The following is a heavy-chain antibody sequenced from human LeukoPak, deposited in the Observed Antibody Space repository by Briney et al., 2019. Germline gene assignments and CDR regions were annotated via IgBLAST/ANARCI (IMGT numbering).Heavy chain of an antibody. J-gene: IGHJ6*03. CDR3: TTEEYSYGFFYYYYMDV. V-gene: IGHV3-15*01. CDR2: IKSKTDGGTT. Sequence: GGSLRLSCAASGFTFSNAWMSWVRQAPGKGLEWVGRIKSKTDGGTTDYAAPVKGRFTISRDDSKNTLYLQMNSLKTEDTAVYYCTTEEYSYGFFYYYYMDVWGKGTTVTVSS. D-gene: IGHD5-18*01. CDR1: GFTFSNAW.